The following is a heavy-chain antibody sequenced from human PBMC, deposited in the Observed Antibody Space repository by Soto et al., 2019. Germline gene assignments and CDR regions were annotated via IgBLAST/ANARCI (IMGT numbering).Heavy chain of an antibody. CDR3: AKERDGSSWSSAEYLQH. CDR2: ISGYNGNT. D-gene: IGHD6-13*01. CDR1: GYTFTNYG. V-gene: IGHV1-18*01. J-gene: IGHJ1*01. Sequence: QVHLVQSGAEVKGPGASLKVSCKASGYTFTNYGIHWVRQAPGQGLEWMGWISGYNGNTNYAQHLQGRVTMTRDTSTNTAYMELRSLRSDDTAVYYCAKERDGSSWSSAEYLQHWGQGTLVPVSS.